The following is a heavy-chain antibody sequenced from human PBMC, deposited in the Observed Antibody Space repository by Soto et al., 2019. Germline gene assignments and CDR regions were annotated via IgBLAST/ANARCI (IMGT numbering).Heavy chain of an antibody. J-gene: IGHJ4*02. CDR2: ICGSGGST. CDR1: GFPFSNYA. CDR3: AKDRITFLFDY. D-gene: IGHD3-16*01. Sequence: EVQLLESGGGLVQLGGSLRLSCAASGFPFSNYAMSWVGQAPGRGLGWVPAICGSGGSTYYANSVKGRFTISRDNSKNTLYLQMNSLRAEDTAVYYCAKDRITFLFDYWGQGTLVTVSS. V-gene: IGHV3-23*01.